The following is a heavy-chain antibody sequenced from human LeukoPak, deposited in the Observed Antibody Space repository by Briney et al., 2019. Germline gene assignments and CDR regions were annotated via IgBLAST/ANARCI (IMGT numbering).Heavy chain of an antibody. CDR2: INHSGST. CDR3: ARGFDSSGYYALRYFDY. Sequence: PSETLSLTCAVYGGSFSGYYWSWIRQPPGKGLEWIGEINHSGSTNYNPSLKSRVTISVDTSKNQFSLKLSSVTAADTAVYYCARGFDSSGYYALRYFDYWGQGTLVTVSS. J-gene: IGHJ4*02. D-gene: IGHD3-22*01. V-gene: IGHV4-34*01. CDR1: GGSFSGYY.